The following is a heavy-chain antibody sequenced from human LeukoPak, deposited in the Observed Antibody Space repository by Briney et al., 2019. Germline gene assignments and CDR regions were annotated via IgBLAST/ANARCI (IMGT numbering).Heavy chain of an antibody. J-gene: IGHJ4*02. V-gene: IGHV1-2*02. CDR1: GYTFTGYY. CDR2: INPNSGGT. D-gene: IGHD1-1*01. CDR3: ARDDWNDAGDFDY. Sequence: ASVKVSCKASGYTFTGYYMHWVRQAPGQGLEWMGWINPNSGGTNYAQKLQGRVTMTTDTSTSTAYMELRSLRSDDTAVYYCARDDWNDAGDFDYWGQGTLVTVSS.